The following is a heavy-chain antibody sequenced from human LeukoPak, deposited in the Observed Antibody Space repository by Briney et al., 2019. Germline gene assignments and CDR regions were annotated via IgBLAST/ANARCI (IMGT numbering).Heavy chain of an antibody. CDR1: GGSISSYY. V-gene: IGHV4-59*12. CDR2: IYHSGST. CDR3: ARVLGSSARFKGAYNWFDP. Sequence: SETLSLTCTVSGGSISSYYWSWIRQPPGKGLEWIGYIYHSGSTYYNPSLKSRVTISVDRSKNQFSLKLSSVTAADTAVYYCARVLGSSARFKGAYNWFDPWGQGTLVTVSS. D-gene: IGHD6-13*01. J-gene: IGHJ5*02.